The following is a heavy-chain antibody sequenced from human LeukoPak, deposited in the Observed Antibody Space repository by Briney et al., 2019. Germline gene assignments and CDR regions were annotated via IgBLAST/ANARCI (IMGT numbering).Heavy chain of an antibody. Sequence: PGGSLRLSCAASGFKFDDRGMSWVRQAPGKGLEWVSGLNWSGGKTGYADSVKGRFTISRDNSKKFVVLQMNSLRVEDTAFYYCARSASVAADYYFDSWGQGTLVTVSS. V-gene: IGHV3-20*04. CDR1: GFKFDDRG. J-gene: IGHJ4*02. D-gene: IGHD6-19*01. CDR2: LNWSGGKT. CDR3: ARSASVAADYYFDS.